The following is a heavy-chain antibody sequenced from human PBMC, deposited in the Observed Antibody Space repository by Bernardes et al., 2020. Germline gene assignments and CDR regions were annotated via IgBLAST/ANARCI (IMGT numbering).Heavy chain of an antibody. Sequence: GGSLRLSCAASGFTLSSYWMHWVRQAPGKGLVWVSRINSDGSSTSYADSVKGRFTISRGNAKNTLYLQMNSLRAEDTAVYYCARGSERWSNWYFDLWGRGTLVTVSS. CDR3: ARGSERWSNWYFDL. CDR2: INSDGSST. D-gene: IGHD1-1*01. V-gene: IGHV3-74*01. J-gene: IGHJ2*01. CDR1: GFTLSSYW.